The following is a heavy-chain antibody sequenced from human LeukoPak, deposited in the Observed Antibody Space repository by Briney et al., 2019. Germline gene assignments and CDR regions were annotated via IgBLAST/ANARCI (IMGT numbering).Heavy chain of an antibody. CDR2: IKSKTDGGTT. D-gene: IGHD1-1*01. V-gene: IGHV3-15*01. CDR3: ARSRGVQDLYYYYYYMDV. CDR1: GFTFSNAW. J-gene: IGHJ6*03. Sequence: GGSLRLSCAASGFTFSNAWMSWVRQAPGKGLEWVGRIKSKTDGGTTDYAAPVKGRFTISRDDSKNTLYLQMNSLRAEDTAAYSCARSRGVQDLYYYYYYMDVWGKGTTVTVSS.